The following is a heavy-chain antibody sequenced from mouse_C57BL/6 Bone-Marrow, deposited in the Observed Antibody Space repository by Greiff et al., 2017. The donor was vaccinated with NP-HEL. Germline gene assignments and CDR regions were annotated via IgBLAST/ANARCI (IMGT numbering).Heavy chain of an antibody. J-gene: IGHJ3*01. CDR2: ISSGGDYI. D-gene: IGHD2-4*01. V-gene: IGHV5-9-1*02. Sequence: EVKLMESGEGLVKPGGSLKLSCAASGFTFSSYAMSWVRQTPEKRLEWVAYISSGGDYIYYADTVKGRFTISRDNARNTLYLQMSSLKSEDTAMYYCTRGETYDYDVAYWGQGTLVTVSA. CDR3: TRGETYDYDVAY. CDR1: GFTFSSYA.